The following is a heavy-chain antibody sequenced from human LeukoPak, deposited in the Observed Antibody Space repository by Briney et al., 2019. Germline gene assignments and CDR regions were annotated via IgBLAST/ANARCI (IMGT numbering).Heavy chain of an antibody. D-gene: IGHD3-16*01. CDR1: GGSISSYY. CDR2: IYYSGST. V-gene: IGHV4-59*08. J-gene: IGHJ4*02. Sequence: SETLSLTCTVSGGSISSYYWSWIRQPPGKGLEWIGYIYYSGSTNYKSSLKSRVTISVDTSNNQFSLTMASVAAADTAVYYCARLPRGLIRSYWGQGTLVTVSS. CDR3: ARLPRGLIRSY.